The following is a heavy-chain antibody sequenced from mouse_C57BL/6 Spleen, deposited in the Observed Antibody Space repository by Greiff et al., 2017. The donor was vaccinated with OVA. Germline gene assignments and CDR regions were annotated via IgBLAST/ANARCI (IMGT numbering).Heavy chain of an antibody. V-gene: IGHV5-17*01. CDR2: ISSGSSTI. Sequence: EVKLMESGGGLVKPGGSLKLSCAASGFTFSDYGMHWVRQAPEKGLEWVAYISSGSSTIYYADTVKGRFTISRDNAKNTLFLQMTSLRSEDTAMYYCARRLRREYAMDYWGQGTSVTVSS. CDR1: GFTFSDYG. D-gene: IGHD3-2*02. CDR3: ARRLRREYAMDY. J-gene: IGHJ4*01.